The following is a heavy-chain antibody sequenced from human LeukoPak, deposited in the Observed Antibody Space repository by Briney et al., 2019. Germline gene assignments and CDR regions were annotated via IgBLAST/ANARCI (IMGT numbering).Heavy chain of an antibody. V-gene: IGHV4-39*07. J-gene: IGHJ4*02. CDR2: IYYSGST. CDR1: GGSISSSSYY. Sequence: PSETLFLTCTVSGGSISSSSYYWGWIRQPPGTGLEWIGSIYYSGSTYYNPSLKSRVTISVDTSKIQFSLKLSSVTAADTAVYYCARLYLYYDFWSGYGPYYFDYWGQGTLVTVSS. CDR3: ARLYLYYDFWSGYGPYYFDY. D-gene: IGHD3-3*01.